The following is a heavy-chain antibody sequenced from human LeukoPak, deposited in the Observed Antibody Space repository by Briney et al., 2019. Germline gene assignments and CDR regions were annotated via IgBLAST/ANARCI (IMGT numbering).Heavy chain of an antibody. CDR1: GFAFSSYG. D-gene: IGHD2-8*01. CDR2: IRYDGSNK. CDR3: AKDGLGYCTNAICYNFDY. V-gene: IGHV3-30*02. Sequence: PGGSLRLSCAASGFAFSSYGMHWVRQAPGKGLEWVAFIRYDGSNKYYADSVKGRFTISRDNSKNTLYLQMNSLRAEDTAVYYCAKDGLGYCTNAICYNFDYWGQGTLVTVSS. J-gene: IGHJ4*02.